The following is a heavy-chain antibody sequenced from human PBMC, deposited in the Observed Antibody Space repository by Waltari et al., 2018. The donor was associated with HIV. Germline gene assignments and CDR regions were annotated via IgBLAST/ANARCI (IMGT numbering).Heavy chain of an antibody. CDR1: GYTLTELS. CDR2: FDPKEGET. D-gene: IGHD2-15*01. CDR3: ATPPVGTYYYGMDV. Sequence: QVQLVQSGAEVKKPGASVKVSCKVSGYTLTELSMHWVRQAPGKGREWMGGFDPKEGETIYAQKFQGRVTMTEDTSTDTAYMELSSLRSEDTAVYYCATPPVGTYYYGMDVWGQGTTVTVSS. V-gene: IGHV1-24*01. J-gene: IGHJ6*02.